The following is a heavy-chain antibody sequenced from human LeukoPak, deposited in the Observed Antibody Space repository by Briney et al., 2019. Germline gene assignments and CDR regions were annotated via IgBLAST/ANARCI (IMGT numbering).Heavy chain of an antibody. D-gene: IGHD5-18*01. V-gene: IGHV3-9*01. J-gene: IGHJ4*02. CDR1: GSTFDDYA. Sequence: GGSLRLSCAASGSTFDDYAMHWVRHAPGKGLEWVSGISWNSGSIGYADSVKGRFTISRDNAKNSLYLQMNSLRAEDTALYYCAKGPEFGYSYGYFDYWGQGTLVTVSS. CDR2: ISWNSGSI. CDR3: AKGPEFGYSYGYFDY.